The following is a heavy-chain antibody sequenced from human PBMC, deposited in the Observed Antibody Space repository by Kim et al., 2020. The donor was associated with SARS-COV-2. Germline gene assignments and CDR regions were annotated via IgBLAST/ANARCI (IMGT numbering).Heavy chain of an antibody. CDR3: AKKEIVGPLDY. CDR1: GGTFGTYT. V-gene: IGHV1-69*13. J-gene: IGHJ4*02. CDR2: IIPIFGTP. Sequence: SVKVSCKASGGTFGTYTITWVRQAPGQGLEWMGVIIPIFGTPDYAQNFQGRVTISADESTKTVYMELSSLRAEDTAVYYCAKKEIVGPLDYWGQGTLVTVSS. D-gene: IGHD2-15*01.